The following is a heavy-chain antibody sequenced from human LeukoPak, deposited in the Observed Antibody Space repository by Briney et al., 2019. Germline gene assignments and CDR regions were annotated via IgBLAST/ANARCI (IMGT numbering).Heavy chain of an antibody. CDR3: ARDGYQLFYYYGMDV. D-gene: IGHD6-25*01. Sequence: PGGSLRLSCAASGFSFSSYWMHWVRPAPGKGLVWVSRINSDGCSTSYADSVKGRFTISRDNAKNTLYLQMNSLRAEDTAVYHCARDGYQLFYYYGMDVWGQGTTVTVSS. J-gene: IGHJ6*02. V-gene: IGHV3-74*01. CDR1: GFSFSSYW. CDR2: INSDGCST.